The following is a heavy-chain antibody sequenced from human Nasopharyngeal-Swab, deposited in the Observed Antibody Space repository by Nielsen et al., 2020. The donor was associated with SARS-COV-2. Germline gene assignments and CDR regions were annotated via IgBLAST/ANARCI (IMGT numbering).Heavy chain of an antibody. Sequence: SETLSLTCTVSGGSISSGGYYWSWIRQHPGKGLEWIGYIYYSGSTYYSPSLKSRVTISVDTSKNQFSLKLSSVTAADTAVYYCAREQERYFDLWGRGTLVTVSS. V-gene: IGHV4-30-4*08. CDR3: AREQERYFDL. CDR2: IYYSGST. J-gene: IGHJ2*01. CDR1: GGSISSGGYY.